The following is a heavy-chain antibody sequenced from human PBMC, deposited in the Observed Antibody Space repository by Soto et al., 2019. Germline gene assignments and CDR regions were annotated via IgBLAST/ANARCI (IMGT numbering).Heavy chain of an antibody. J-gene: IGHJ4*02. CDR2: ISRDGSHK. CDR3: ARSRNSAVADSFDF. V-gene: IGHV3-30*04. Sequence: GGSLRLSCAASGFSFRNYAIHRVRQAPGKGLEWVAVISRDGSHKYYLDSVKGRFTISRDNSKDTVNLLMNSLRDDDSAMYYCARSRNSAVADSFDFWGQGTLVTVSS. D-gene: IGHD1-26*01. CDR1: GFSFRNYA.